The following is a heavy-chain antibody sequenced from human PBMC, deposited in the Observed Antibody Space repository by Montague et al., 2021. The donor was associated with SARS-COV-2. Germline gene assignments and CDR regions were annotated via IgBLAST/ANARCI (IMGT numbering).Heavy chain of an antibody. V-gene: IGHV4-34*01. D-gene: IGHD2-15*01. CDR2: TNDSGRT. CDR1: GGSFSGYY. CDR3: ARGYCSGSGCYYYYGMDV. J-gene: IGHJ6*02. Sequence: SETLSLTCAVYGGSFSGYYWSWIRQPPGRGLEWIGETNDSGRTNYNPSLKGRVTISVDTSKNQFSLRLSSVTAAETAVYYCARGYCSGSGCYYYYGMDVWGQGTTVIVSS.